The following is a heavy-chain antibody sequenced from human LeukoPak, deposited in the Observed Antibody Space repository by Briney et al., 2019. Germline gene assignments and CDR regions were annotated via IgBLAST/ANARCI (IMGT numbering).Heavy chain of an antibody. CDR2: ISWNSASI. Sequence: PGRSLRLSCAASGFTFDDYAMHWVWQAPGKGLECVSGISWNSASIGYADSVKGRFTISRDNAKNSLYLQMNSLRAEDTALYYCAKDIASFRAAAGTSSSYYGMDVWGQGTTVTVSS. D-gene: IGHD6-13*01. CDR3: AKDIASFRAAAGTSSSYYGMDV. J-gene: IGHJ6*02. V-gene: IGHV3-9*01. CDR1: GFTFDDYA.